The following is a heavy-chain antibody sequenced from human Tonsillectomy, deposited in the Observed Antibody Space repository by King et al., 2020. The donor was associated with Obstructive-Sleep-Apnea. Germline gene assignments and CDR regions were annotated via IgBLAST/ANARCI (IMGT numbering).Heavy chain of an antibody. CDR2: IYYSGST. Sequence: VQLQESGPGLVKPSETLSLTCTVSGGSISSYYWSWIRQPPGKGLEWIGYIYYSGSTNYNPSLKSRVTISVDTSKNQFSLMLSSVTAADTAVYYCARIPGTSSGSYLGFDYWGQGTLVTVSS. J-gene: IGHJ4*02. CDR3: ARIPGTSSGSYLGFDY. CDR1: GGSISSYY. D-gene: IGHD3-10*01. V-gene: IGHV4-59*01.